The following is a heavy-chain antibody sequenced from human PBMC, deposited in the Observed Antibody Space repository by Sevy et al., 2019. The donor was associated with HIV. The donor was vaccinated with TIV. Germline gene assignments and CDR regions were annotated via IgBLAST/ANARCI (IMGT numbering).Heavy chain of an antibody. Sequence: SETLSLTCAVYGGSFSGYYWSWIRQPPGKGLEWIGEINHSGSTNYNPSLKSRVTISVDTSKNQFSLKLSSVTAADTAGYYCARGRRDSSGYCHFDYWGQGTLVTVSS. CDR1: GGSFSGYY. V-gene: IGHV4-34*01. J-gene: IGHJ4*02. CDR3: ARGRRDSSGYCHFDY. CDR2: INHSGST. D-gene: IGHD3-22*01.